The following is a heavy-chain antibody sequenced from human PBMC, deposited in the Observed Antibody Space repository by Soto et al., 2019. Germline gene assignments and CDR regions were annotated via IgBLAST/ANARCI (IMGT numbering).Heavy chain of an antibody. CDR2: MNPNSGNT. D-gene: IGHD2-15*01. J-gene: IGHJ4*02. Sequence: QVQLVQSGAEVKKPGASVKVSCKASGYTFTNYDINWVRQATGQGLEWMGRMNPNSGNTDYAQKFQDRVTMTRDTSIRTAYVELSGLRFEDTAVDYGARVVSGGHSDYWGQGTLVTVSS. CDR3: ARVVSGGHSDY. V-gene: IGHV1-8*01. CDR1: GYTFTNYD.